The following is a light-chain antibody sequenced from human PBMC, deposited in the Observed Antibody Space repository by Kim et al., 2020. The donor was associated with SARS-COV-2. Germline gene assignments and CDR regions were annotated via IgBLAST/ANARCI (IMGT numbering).Light chain of an antibody. CDR1: GIGTS. V-gene: IGKV1-8*01. Sequence: GIGTSLAWYQQKTGKAPKLLIYGASTLQSGVPSRFSGSVSGTDFTLTISPQSEDFATYYCQQYFDYPRTFGQGTKVDIK. J-gene: IGKJ1*01. CDR2: GAS. CDR3: QQYFDYPRT.